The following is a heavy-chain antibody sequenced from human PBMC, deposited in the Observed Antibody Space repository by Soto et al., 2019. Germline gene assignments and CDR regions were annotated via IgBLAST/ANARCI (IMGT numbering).Heavy chain of an antibody. CDR2: ISAYNGNT. J-gene: IGHJ2*01. V-gene: IGHV1-18*01. CDR3: ARDVSGSKVGGRYFDL. Sequence: QVQLVQSGAEVKKPGASVKVSCKASGYTFTSYGISWVRQAPGQGLEWMGWISAYNGNTNYAQKLQGRVTMTTDTSPRTAYMELRSLRSDDTAVYYWARDVSGSKVGGRYFDLWGRGTLVTVSS. D-gene: IGHD3-10*01. CDR1: GYTFTSYG.